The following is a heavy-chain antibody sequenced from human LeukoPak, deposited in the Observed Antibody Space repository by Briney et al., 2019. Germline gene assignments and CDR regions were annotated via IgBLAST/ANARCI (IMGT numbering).Heavy chain of an antibody. Sequence: GESLKISCKGSGYSFTSYWIGWVRQMPGKGLEWMGIIYPGDSDTRYSPSFQGQVTLSADKSISTAYLQWSSLKASDTAMYYCARNTRVRGVTHYYYGMDVWGKGTTVSVSS. D-gene: IGHD3-10*01. CDR1: GYSFTSYW. CDR3: ARNTRVRGVTHYYYGMDV. J-gene: IGHJ6*04. CDR2: IYPGDSDT. V-gene: IGHV5-51*01.